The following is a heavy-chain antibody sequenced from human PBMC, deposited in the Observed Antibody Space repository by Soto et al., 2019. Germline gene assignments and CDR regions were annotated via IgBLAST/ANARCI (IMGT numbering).Heavy chain of an antibody. CDR1: GGSISSSSYY. CDR3: ARQTPIFGVVITYYFDY. J-gene: IGHJ4*02. D-gene: IGHD3-3*01. V-gene: IGHV4-39*01. Sequence: AETLSLTVTVSGGSISSSSYYWGWSREPPGKGLEWIGSIYYSGSTYYNPSLKSRVTISVDTSKNQFSLKLSSVTAADTAVYYCARQTPIFGVVITYYFDYWGQGTLVTVSS. CDR2: IYYSGST.